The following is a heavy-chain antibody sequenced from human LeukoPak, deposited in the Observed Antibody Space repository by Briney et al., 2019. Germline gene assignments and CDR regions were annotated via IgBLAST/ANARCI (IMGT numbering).Heavy chain of an antibody. CDR3: ARDTITVTTPYFDY. J-gene: IGHJ4*02. CDR2: INSDSGGT. V-gene: IGHV1-2*02. CDR1: GYTFTGYY. D-gene: IGHD4-17*01. Sequence: ASVKVSCKASGYTFTGYYIDWVRQAPGQGLEWMGWINSDSGGTNYAQKFQGRVTMTRDTSTSTAYMELSSLRSDDTAFYYCARDTITVTTPYFDYWGQGTLVTVP.